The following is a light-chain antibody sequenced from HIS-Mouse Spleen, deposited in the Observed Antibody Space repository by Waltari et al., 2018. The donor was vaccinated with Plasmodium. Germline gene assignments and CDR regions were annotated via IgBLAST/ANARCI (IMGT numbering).Light chain of an antibody. CDR1: ALPTKY. CDR2: EDS. J-gene: IGLJ3*02. CDR3: YSTDSSGNHRV. Sequence: SSELTQPPSVSVSPGHTARIPCSGDALPTKYTYWYQQKSGQAPVLVIYEDSKRPSGIPERFSGSSSGTMATLTISGAQVEDEADYYCYSTDSSGNHRVFGGGTKLTVL. V-gene: IGLV3-10*01.